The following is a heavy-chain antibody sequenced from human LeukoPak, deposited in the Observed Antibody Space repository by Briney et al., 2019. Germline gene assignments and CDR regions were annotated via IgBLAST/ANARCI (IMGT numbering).Heavy chain of an antibody. CDR2: IYPGDSDT. Sequence: GESLKISCKGSGYSFPNYWIGWVRQMPGKGLEWMGIIYPGDSDTRYSPSFQGQVTISADKSISTAYLQWSSLKASDTAMYYCARLRGWRVHCGWFDYWGQGTLVTVSS. CDR3: ARLRGWRVHCGWFDY. CDR1: GYSFPNYW. V-gene: IGHV5-51*01. D-gene: IGHD6-19*01. J-gene: IGHJ4*02.